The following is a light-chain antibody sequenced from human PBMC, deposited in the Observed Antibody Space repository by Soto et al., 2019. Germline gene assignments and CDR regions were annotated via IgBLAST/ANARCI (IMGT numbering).Light chain of an antibody. J-gene: IGKJ1*01. CDR1: QSVSSSY. Sequence: EIVLTQSPGTLSLSPGERATLSCRASQSVSSSYLAWYQHKPGQAPRLLIYRASNRAAGIPDRFSGSGSGTDFSLTISRLEPEDFAVYYCQQSGTFGIGTKVEIK. CDR3: QQSGT. CDR2: RAS. V-gene: IGKV3-20*01.